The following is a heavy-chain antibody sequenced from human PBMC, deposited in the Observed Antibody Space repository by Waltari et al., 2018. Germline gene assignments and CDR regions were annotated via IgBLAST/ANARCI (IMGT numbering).Heavy chain of an antibody. CDR1: GGSIRGISYY. CDR2: VHSGGTT. CDR3: ARRSSGAYPDYYYGLDV. D-gene: IGHD3-22*01. V-gene: IGHV4-39*02. Sequence: QLQLQESGPGLVEPSETLSLTCSVPGGSIRGISYYWGWIRQPPGKGLEWIGSVHSGGTTYYHPSLKSRISISLDTTEHRFSLKLTSVTAADTAVYYCARRSSGAYPDYYYGLDVWGQGATV. J-gene: IGHJ6*02.